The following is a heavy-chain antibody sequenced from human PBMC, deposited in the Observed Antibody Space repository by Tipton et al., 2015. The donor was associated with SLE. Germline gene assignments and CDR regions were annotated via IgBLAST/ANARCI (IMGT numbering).Heavy chain of an antibody. J-gene: IGHJ4*02. CDR2: VFHGGTT. V-gene: IGHV4-39*07. D-gene: IGHD3-10*01. Sequence: TLSLTCVVSGDSVSSAPYFYWAWIRQPPGKGLEWLGTVFHGGTTYYKASLRSRVTISLDTSQNQFSLELTSVTAADTAVYYCASLGAWFRESHSWGQGILVTVSS. CDR3: ASLGAWFRESHS. CDR1: GDSVSSAPYFY.